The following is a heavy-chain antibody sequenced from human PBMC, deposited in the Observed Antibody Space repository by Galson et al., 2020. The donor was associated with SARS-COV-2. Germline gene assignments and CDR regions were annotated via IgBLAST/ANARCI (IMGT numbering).Heavy chain of an antibody. Sequence: GESLKISCAASGFTFSDYYMSWIRQAPGKGLEWVSYISSSGSTIYYADSVKGRFTISRDNAKNSLYLQMNSLRAEDTAVYYCAREGRFLEWLPDDKYYFDYWGQGTLVTVSS. CDR2: ISSSGSTI. V-gene: IGHV3-11*01. CDR3: AREGRFLEWLPDDKYYFDY. J-gene: IGHJ4*02. D-gene: IGHD3-3*01. CDR1: GFTFSDYY.